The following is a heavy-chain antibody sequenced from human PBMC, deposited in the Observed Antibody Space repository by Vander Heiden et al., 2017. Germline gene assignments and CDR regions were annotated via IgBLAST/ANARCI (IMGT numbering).Heavy chain of an antibody. CDR2: IYYSGST. CDR3: ARYYYESSGYYFFDY. D-gene: IGHD3-22*01. CDR1: GGSISSGAYY. Sequence: QVQLQESGPGLVKLSQTLSLTFTFSGGSISSGAYYWSWIRQHPVKGLEWIGYIYYSGSTYYNPSLNSRVTISVDTSKNQFSLKLSSVTAADTAVYYCARYYYESSGYYFFDYWGQGTLVTVSS. V-gene: IGHV4-31*03. J-gene: IGHJ4*02.